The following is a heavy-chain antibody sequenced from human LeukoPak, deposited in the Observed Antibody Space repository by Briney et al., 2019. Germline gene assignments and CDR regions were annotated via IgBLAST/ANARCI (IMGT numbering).Heavy chain of an antibody. CDR1: GYTFIDYY. CDR2: MNPNSGNT. Sequence: VASVKVSCKASGYTFIDYYVHWVRQAPGQGLEWMGWMNPNSGNTGYAQKFQGRVTMTRNTSISTAYMELSSLRSEDTAVYYCAREGGYGEYYYYGMDVWGQGTTVTVSS. V-gene: IGHV1-8*02. D-gene: IGHD5-12*01. CDR3: AREGGYGEYYYYGMDV. J-gene: IGHJ6*02.